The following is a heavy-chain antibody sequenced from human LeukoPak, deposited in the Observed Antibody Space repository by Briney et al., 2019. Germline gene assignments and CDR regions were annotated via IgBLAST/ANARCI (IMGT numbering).Heavy chain of an antibody. Sequence: PGGFLRLSCAASEFTVSTNYMNWVRQAPGKGLEWVSAIYSGGTTYYADSVKGRFTISRDTSKNTLYLQMNSLRAEDTAVYYCARDKFRGYFDYWGQGTLATVSS. D-gene: IGHD3-10*01. CDR2: IYSGGTT. J-gene: IGHJ4*02. CDR3: ARDKFRGYFDY. CDR1: EFTVSTNY. V-gene: IGHV3-66*01.